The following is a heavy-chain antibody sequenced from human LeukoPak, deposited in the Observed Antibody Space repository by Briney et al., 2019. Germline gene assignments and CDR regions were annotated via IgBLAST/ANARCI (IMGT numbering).Heavy chain of an antibody. CDR3: APGDYVWGSYHDSDY. CDR1: GGTFSSYA. Sequence: SVKVSCKASGGTFSSYAISWVRQAPGQGLEWMGRIIPILGIANYAQKFQGRVTITADKSTSTAYMELSSLRSEDTAVYYCAPGDYVWGSYHDSDYWGQGTLVTVPS. CDR2: IIPILGIA. D-gene: IGHD3-16*02. V-gene: IGHV1-69*04. J-gene: IGHJ4*02.